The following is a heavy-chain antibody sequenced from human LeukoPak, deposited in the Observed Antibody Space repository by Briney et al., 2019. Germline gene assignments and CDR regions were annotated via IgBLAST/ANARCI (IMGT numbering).Heavy chain of an antibody. J-gene: IGHJ4*02. D-gene: IGHD2-15*01. CDR1: GYTFTSYY. Sequence: ASVTVSCTVSGYTFTSYYMHWVRQAPGQGLEWMGIINPSGGSTSYAQKFQGRVTMTRDTSTSTVYMELSSLRSEDTAVYYCARGLAVVAAIDYWGQGTLVTVSS. CDR3: ARGLAVVAAIDY. V-gene: IGHV1-46*01. CDR2: INPSGGST.